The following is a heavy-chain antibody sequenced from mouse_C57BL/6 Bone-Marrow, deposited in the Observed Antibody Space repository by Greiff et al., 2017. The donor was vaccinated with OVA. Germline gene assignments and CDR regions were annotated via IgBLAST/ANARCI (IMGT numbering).Heavy chain of an antibody. V-gene: IGHV14-3*01. CDR1: GFNIKNTY. Sequence: VQLKQSVAELVRPGASVKLSCTASGFNIKNTYMHWVKQRPEQGLEWIGRIDPANGNTKYAPKFQGKATITADTSSNTAYLQLSSLTSEDTAIYYWARSRYYGSSYVRYFDVWGTGTTVTVSS. D-gene: IGHD1-1*01. CDR2: IDPANGNT. CDR3: ARSRYYGSSYVRYFDV. J-gene: IGHJ1*03.